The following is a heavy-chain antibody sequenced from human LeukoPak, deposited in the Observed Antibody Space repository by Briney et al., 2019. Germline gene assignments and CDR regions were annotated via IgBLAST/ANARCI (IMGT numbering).Heavy chain of an antibody. CDR2: ISTYNGNT. CDR3: ARITYDFWSGYYMPDDP. Sequence: ASVKVSCKASGYTFTNYGISWVRQAPGQGLEWMGWISTYNGNTDYAQKLRGRVTMTTDTSTSTAYMELRSLRSDDTAVYYCARITYDFWSGYYMPDDPWGQGTLVTVSS. V-gene: IGHV1-18*01. CDR1: GYTFTNYG. J-gene: IGHJ5*02. D-gene: IGHD3-3*01.